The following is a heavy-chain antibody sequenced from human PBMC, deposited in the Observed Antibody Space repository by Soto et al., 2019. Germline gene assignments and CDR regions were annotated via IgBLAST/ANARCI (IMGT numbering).Heavy chain of an antibody. V-gene: IGHV4-39*01. D-gene: IGHD4-17*01. CDR3: ARRAVTPRYNWFDP. Sequence: QLQLQESGPGLVKPSETLSLTCTVSGGSISSSSYYWGWIRQPPGKGLEWIGSIYYSGSTYYNPSLKSRVTISVDTSKNQFSLKLSSVTAADTAVYYCARRAVTPRYNWFDPWGQGTLVTVSS. CDR1: GGSISSSSYY. J-gene: IGHJ5*02. CDR2: IYYSGST.